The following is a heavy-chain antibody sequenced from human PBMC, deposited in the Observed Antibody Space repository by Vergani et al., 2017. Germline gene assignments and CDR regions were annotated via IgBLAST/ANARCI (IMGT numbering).Heavy chain of an antibody. J-gene: IGHJ4*02. CDR2: IKQDGSEK. CDR1: GFTFSSYW. Sequence: EVQLVESGGGLVQPGGSLGLSCAASGFTFSSYWMSWVRQAPGKGLEWVANIKQDGSEKYYVDSVKGRFTISRDNAKNSLYLQMNSLRAEDTAVYYCARDXTVWGSYRPYYFDYWGQGTLVTVSS. CDR3: ARDXTVWGSYRPYYFDY. V-gene: IGHV3-7*01. D-gene: IGHD3-16*02.